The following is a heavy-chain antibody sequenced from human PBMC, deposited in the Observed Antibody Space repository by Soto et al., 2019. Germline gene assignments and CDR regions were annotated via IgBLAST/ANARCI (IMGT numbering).Heavy chain of an antibody. J-gene: IGHJ6*02. V-gene: IGHV4-39*01. Sequence: ISSSSYYWGWIRQPPGKGLEWIGSIYYSGSTYYNPSLKSRVTISVDTSKNQFSLKLSSVTAADTAVYYCARLQGAGSSWYYYYGMDVWGQGTTVTVSS. CDR1: ISSSSYY. CDR3: ARLQGAGSSWYYYYGMDV. D-gene: IGHD6-13*01. CDR2: IYYSGST.